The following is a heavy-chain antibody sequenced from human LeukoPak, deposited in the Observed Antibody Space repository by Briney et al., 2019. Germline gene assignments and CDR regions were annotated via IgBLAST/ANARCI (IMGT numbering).Heavy chain of an antibody. CDR1: GFTFSDYY. J-gene: IGHJ4*02. V-gene: IGHV3-11*03. CDR2: ISSSSSYT. Sequence: GGSLRLSCAASGFTFSDYYMSWIRQAPGKGLEWVSYISSSSSYTNYADSVKGRFTISRNNAKNSLYLQMNSLRAEDTAVYYCARKTAAAHFDYWGQGTLVTVSS. D-gene: IGHD2-2*01. CDR3: ARKTAAAHFDY.